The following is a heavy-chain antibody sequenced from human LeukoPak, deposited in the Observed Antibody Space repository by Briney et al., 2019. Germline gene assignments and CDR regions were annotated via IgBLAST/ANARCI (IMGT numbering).Heavy chain of an antibody. CDR3: AGVPEFYGSGSYYKGALTPFFDY. Sequence: SETLSLTCTVSGGSISSGGYYWSWIRQHPGKGLEWIGYIYYSGSTNYNPSLKSRVTISVDTSKNQFSLKLSSVTAADTAVYYCAGVPEFYGSGSYYKGALTPFFDYWGQGTLVTVSS. J-gene: IGHJ4*02. D-gene: IGHD3-10*01. CDR2: IYYSGST. CDR1: GGSISSGGYY. V-gene: IGHV4-31*03.